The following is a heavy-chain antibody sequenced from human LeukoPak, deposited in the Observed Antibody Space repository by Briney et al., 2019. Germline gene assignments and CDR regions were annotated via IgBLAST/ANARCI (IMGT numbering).Heavy chain of an antibody. CDR1: GYTFTSYD. J-gene: IGHJ2*01. D-gene: IGHD4-17*01. CDR2: MNPNSGNT. V-gene: IGHV1-8*03. Sequence: ASVKVSCKASGYTFTSYDINWVRQATGQGLEWMGWMNPNSGNTGYAQKFQGRVTITRNTSISTAYMELSGLRSEDTAVYYCARAYGDYTTGNWYFDLWGRGTLVTVSS. CDR3: ARAYGDYTTGNWYFDL.